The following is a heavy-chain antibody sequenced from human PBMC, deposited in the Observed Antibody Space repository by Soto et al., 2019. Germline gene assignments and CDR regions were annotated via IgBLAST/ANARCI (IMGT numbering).Heavy chain of an antibody. CDR1: GFSFSNYN. V-gene: IGHV3-48*02. D-gene: IGHD3-3*01. Sequence: GSLRLSWVASGFSFSNYNMNWVRQAPGKGLEWVSYITDSSDTVHYADSVRGRFTISGDNAESSLYLQMNSLRDEDTAVYFCARDFGHGYYLDYWGRGTLVTVSS. J-gene: IGHJ4*02. CDR2: ITDSSDTV. CDR3: ARDFGHGYYLDY.